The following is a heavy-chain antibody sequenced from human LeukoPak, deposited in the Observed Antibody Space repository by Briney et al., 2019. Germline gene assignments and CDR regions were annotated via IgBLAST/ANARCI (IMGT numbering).Heavy chain of an antibody. D-gene: IGHD1-1*01. J-gene: IGHJ4*02. CDR3: ATWRTAKTGFDY. Sequence: SETLSLTCTVSGGCISSNTYYWGWIRQPPGKGLEWIGSIYYSGSPYYNPSLKSRVTISVDTSKNQFSLRLSSVTAADTAVYYCATWRTAKTGFDYWGQGTLVTVSS. CDR1: GGCISSNTYY. V-gene: IGHV4-39*01. CDR2: IYYSGSP.